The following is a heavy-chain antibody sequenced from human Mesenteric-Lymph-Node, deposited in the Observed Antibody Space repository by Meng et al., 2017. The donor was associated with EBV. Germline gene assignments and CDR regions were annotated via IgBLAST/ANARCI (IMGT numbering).Heavy chain of an antibody. V-gene: IGHV4-61*01. CDR1: GGSVSSTSYY. CDR2: VYYSGST. J-gene: IGHJ5*02. D-gene: IGHD3-10*01. CDR3: ARENPARGNWFDP. Sequence: QVQLQDPGPGLVKPSETLSLTCTVSGGSVSSTSYYWSWIRQPPGKRLEWIGYVYYSGSTNYNPSLKSRVTISVDTSKNQFSLNLYSVTAADTAVYYCARENPARGNWFDPWGQGALVTVSS.